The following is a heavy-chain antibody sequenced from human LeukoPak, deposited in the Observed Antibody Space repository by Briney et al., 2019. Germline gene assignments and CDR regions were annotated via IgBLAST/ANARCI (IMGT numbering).Heavy chain of an antibody. CDR3: ARGNWYSFDY. D-gene: IGHD1-20*01. J-gene: IGHJ4*02. CDR1: GFTFSDYY. V-gene: IGHV3-11*01. Sequence: GGSLRLSCAASGFTFSDYYMNWIRQAPGKGLEWISYISKSGDSIHYADSVKGRFTISRDNAKNSLCLQMNSLRVEDTVVYYCARGNWYSFDYWGQGALVTVSS. CDR2: ISKSGDSI.